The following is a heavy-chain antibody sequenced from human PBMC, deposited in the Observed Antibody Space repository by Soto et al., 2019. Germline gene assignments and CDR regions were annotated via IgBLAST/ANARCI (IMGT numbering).Heavy chain of an antibody. CDR1: GFTFSSYA. V-gene: IGHV3-21*01. CDR3: ARDLALAGNY. Sequence: SLRLSCAASGFTFSSYAMNWVRQTQEKGLEWVSSVSSTSSYTHYSDSVKGRFTISRDNANNSLFLQMNSLRAEDTATYYCARDLALAGNYWGQGVLVTVSS. CDR2: VSSTSSYT. J-gene: IGHJ4*02. D-gene: IGHD6-19*01.